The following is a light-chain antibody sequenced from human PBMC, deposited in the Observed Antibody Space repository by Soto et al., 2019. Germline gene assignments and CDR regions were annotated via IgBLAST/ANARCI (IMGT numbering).Light chain of an antibody. V-gene: IGKV1-5*03. CDR2: QAS. J-gene: IGKJ1*01. Sequence: DIQMTQSPSTLSASVGDRVTITCRASESVSRWLVWYQQKPGRTPKLLIYQASTLETGVPSRFSGSGSGTEFTLTISSLQPDDFATYYCQQYNAYSQAFGQGTKV. CDR1: ESVSRW. CDR3: QQYNAYSQA.